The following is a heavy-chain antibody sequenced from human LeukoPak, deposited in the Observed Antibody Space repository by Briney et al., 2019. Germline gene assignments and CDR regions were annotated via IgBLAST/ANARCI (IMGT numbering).Heavy chain of an antibody. D-gene: IGHD2-2*01. Sequence: PGGSLRLSCAASGFTFSSYAMHWVRQAPGKGLEWVAVISYDGSNKYYADSVKGRFTISRDNSKNTLYLQMNSLRAEDTAVYYCARADCSSTSCPFFYYYMDVWGKGTTVTVSS. V-gene: IGHV3-30-3*01. J-gene: IGHJ6*03. CDR3: ARADCSSTSCPFFYYYMDV. CDR2: ISYDGSNK. CDR1: GFTFSSYA.